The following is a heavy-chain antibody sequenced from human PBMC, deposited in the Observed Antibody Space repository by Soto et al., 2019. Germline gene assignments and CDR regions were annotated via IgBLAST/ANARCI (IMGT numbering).Heavy chain of an antibody. CDR3: ARDLWGYCGADCYPLDV. CDR2: MYNTGST. D-gene: IGHD2-21*02. V-gene: IGHV4-59*01. CDR1: GGSISRYY. J-gene: IGHJ6*02. Sequence: QVRLQESGPGLVKPSETLSLTCTVSGGSISRYYWSWIRQPPGKGLEWIGYMYNTGSTIYNPSLKSRVTISGDPSKNPFPLKLKPVTAADTAGYYFARDLWGYCGADCYPLDVWGQGTTVTVSS.